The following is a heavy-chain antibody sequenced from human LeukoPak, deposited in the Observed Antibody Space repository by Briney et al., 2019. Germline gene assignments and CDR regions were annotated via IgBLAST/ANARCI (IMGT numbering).Heavy chain of an antibody. D-gene: IGHD3-3*01. CDR1: GFTFSTYW. J-gene: IGHJ4*02. Sequence: PGGSLRLSCAASGFTFSTYWMSWVRQAPGKGLEWVANIKEDGSKKYYVDSVKGRFTISRDNAKNSLYLQMNSLRSDDTAVYYCARGQRFLEWLSKYYFDYWGQGTLVTVSS. V-gene: IGHV3-7*01. CDR3: ARGQRFLEWLSKYYFDY. CDR2: IKEDGSKK.